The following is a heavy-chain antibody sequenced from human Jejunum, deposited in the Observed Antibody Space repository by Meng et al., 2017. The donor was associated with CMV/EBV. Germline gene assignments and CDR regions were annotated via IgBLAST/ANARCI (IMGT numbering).Heavy chain of an antibody. CDR3: ARGGPYPDSSGFHWYFDV. CDR1: GYTFINYA. V-gene: IGHV7-4-1*02. J-gene: IGHJ2*01. D-gene: IGHD3-22*01. CDR2: IKTHTGNP. Sequence: QVQLVQSGSELTKPGASVKFSCKASGYTFINYAINWVRQAPGQGLEWMGWIKTHTGNPRYGQGFTGRFVLSSDTSVSTANLQISSLKAEDTAVYYCARGGPYPDSSGFHWYFDVSGRGTLGTVAS.